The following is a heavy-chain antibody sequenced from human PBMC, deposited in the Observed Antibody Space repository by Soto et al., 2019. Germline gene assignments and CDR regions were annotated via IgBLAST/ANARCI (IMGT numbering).Heavy chain of an antibody. CDR2: IRSKANSYAT. V-gene: IGHV3-73*02. D-gene: IGHD3-16*02. Sequence: EVQLVESGGGLVQPGGSLKLSCAASGFTFSGSAMHWVRQAAGKGLERVGRIRSKANSYATAYAASVKGRFTISRDDSKNTAYLQMNSLKTEDTAVYYCTRYNDYVWGSYRPDAFDIWGQGTMVTVSS. J-gene: IGHJ3*02. CDR1: GFTFSGSA. CDR3: TRYNDYVWGSYRPDAFDI.